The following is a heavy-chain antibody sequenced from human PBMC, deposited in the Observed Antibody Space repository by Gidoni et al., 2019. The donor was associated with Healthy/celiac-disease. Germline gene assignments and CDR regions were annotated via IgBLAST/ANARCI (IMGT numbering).Heavy chain of an antibody. Sequence: QVQLQQWGAGLLKPSETLSLTCAVDGGSFSGDYWSWIRQPPGKGLEWIGEINQSGSTNYNPSLKSRVTISVDTSKNQFSLQLSSVTAADTAVYYCASLYSANDYWGQGTLVTVSS. V-gene: IGHV4-34*01. J-gene: IGHJ4*02. CDR2: INQSGST. D-gene: IGHD1-26*01. CDR1: GGSFSGDY. CDR3: ASLYSANDY.